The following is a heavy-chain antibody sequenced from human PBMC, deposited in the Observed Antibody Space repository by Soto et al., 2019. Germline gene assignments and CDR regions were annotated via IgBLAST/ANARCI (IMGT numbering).Heavy chain of an antibody. CDR3: AKDRGIAVAAIDAFDI. CDR2: ISGSGGST. Sequence: VGSLILSCASSGFTFSSYSMILVRQAPGKGLEWVSAISGSGGSTYYADSVKGRFTISRDNSKNTLYLQMNSLRAEDTAVYYCAKDRGIAVAAIDAFDIWGQGTMVTVSS. D-gene: IGHD6-19*01. V-gene: IGHV3-23*01. CDR1: GFTFSSYS. J-gene: IGHJ3*02.